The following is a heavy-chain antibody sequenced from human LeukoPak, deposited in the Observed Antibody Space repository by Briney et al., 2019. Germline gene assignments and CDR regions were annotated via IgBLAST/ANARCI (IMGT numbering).Heavy chain of an antibody. CDR1: GYTFTGYY. CDR2: INPNSGGT. V-gene: IGHV1-2*02. CDR3: ARDPHDSSGYYHPGPVDY. Sequence: ASVKVSCKASGYTFTGYYMHWVRQAPGQGLEWMGWINPNSGGTNYAQKFQGRVTMTRDTSTSTVYMELSSLRSEDTAVYYCARDPHDSSGYYHPGPVDYWGQGTLVTVSS. D-gene: IGHD3-22*01. J-gene: IGHJ4*02.